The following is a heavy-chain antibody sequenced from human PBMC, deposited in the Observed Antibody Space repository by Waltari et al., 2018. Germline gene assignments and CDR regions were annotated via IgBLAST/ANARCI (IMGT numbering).Heavy chain of an antibody. D-gene: IGHD6-6*01. J-gene: IGHJ3*02. V-gene: IGHV4-39*01. CDR3: ARKGRDSSSSRKAFDI. Sequence: QVQLQESGPGLVKPSRTLSLTCTVSGGSISSSTYYWDWIRQPPVKGLEWIGCVYYSGSTYYNSSLKSRVTISVDTSKNQFSLILSSVTAADTAVYYCARKGRDSSSSRKAFDIWGQGTMVTVSS. CDR1: GGSISSSTYY. CDR2: VYYSGST.